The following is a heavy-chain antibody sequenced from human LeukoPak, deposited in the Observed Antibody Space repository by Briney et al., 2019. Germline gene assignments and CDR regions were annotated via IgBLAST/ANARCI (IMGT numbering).Heavy chain of an antibody. J-gene: IGHJ4*02. CDR2: ISTYNGDT. CDR1: GGTFSSYA. V-gene: IGHV1-18*01. CDR3: ASDHLSISATGTRY. D-gene: IGHD6-13*01. Sequence: GASVKVSCKASGGTFSSYAISWVRQAPGQGLEWMGWISTYNGDTDYAQKLQGRVTMTTDTSTNTAYMELRSLRSDDTAVYYCASDHLSISATGTRYWGQGTLVTVSS.